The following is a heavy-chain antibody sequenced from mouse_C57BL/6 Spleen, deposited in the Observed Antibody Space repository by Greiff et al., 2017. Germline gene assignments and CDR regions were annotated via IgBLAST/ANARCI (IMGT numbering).Heavy chain of an antibody. CDR3: ASFYDYEGAMDY. CDR2: IYPSDSET. D-gene: IGHD2-4*01. V-gene: IGHV1-61*01. J-gene: IGHJ4*01. CDR1: GYTFTSYW. Sequence: VQLQQPGAELVRPGSSVKLSCKASGYTFTSYWMDWVKQRPGQGLEWIGNIYPSDSETHYNQKFKDKATLTVDKSSSTAYMQLSSLTSEDSAVYYCASFYDYEGAMDYWGQGTSVTVSS.